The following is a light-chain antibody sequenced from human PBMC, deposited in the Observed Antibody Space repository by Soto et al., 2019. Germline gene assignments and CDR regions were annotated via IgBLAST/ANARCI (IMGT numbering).Light chain of an antibody. Sequence: EIVLPPSPATLSLSPGERATLSCRASQSVSSYLAWYQQTPGQAPRLLIYDASNRATGIPARFSGSGSGTDFTLTISSLEPEDFAVYYWQQRLLTFGGGTKVDNK. CDR1: QSVSSY. CDR3: QQRLLT. V-gene: IGKV3-11*01. CDR2: DAS. J-gene: IGKJ4*01.